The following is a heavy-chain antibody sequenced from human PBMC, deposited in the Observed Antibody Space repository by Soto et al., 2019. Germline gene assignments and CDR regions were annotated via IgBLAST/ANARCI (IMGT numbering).Heavy chain of an antibody. Sequence: EASVKVSCKASGYTFSKYDLKWVRQAPGQGLEWTGWISAYNGNTYNGNTNYAQKVQGRVTMTTDTSTNTAYMELRSLRSEDTAVYYCARELGLYDILTGLDYWGQGTLVTVSS. CDR3: ARELGLYDILTGLDY. D-gene: IGHD3-9*01. CDR2: ISAYNGNTYNGNT. CDR1: GYTFSKYD. J-gene: IGHJ4*02. V-gene: IGHV1-18*01.